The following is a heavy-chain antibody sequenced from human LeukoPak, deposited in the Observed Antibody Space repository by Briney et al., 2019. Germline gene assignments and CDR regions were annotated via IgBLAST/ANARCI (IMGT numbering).Heavy chain of an antibody. J-gene: IGHJ6*03. V-gene: IGHV4-4*09. CDR1: GGSIRSYY. D-gene: IGHD3-3*01. CDR3: ARRGEDYDFWSGYHYYYMDV. CDR2: IYTSGST. Sequence: SENLSRNCTVRGGSIRSYYWSWIRQPPGKGLEWIGYIYTSGSTNYNPSLKSRVTISVDTSKNQFSLKLSSVTAADTAVYYCARRGEDYDFWSGYHYYYMDVWGKGTTVTVSS.